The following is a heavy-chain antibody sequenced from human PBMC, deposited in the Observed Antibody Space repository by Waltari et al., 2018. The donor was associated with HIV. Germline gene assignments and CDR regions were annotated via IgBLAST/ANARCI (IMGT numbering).Heavy chain of an antibody. CDR2: IKSKTDGGTT. J-gene: IGHJ4*02. CDR3: TTDRYGDYVEGY. CDR1: GFTFSNAW. D-gene: IGHD4-17*01. V-gene: IGHV3-15*01. Sequence: RLSCAASGFTFSNAWMSWVRQAPGKGLEWVGRIKSKTDGGTTDYAAPVKGRFTISRDDSKNTLYLQMNSLKTEDTAVYYCTTDRYGDYVEGYWGQGTLVTVSS.